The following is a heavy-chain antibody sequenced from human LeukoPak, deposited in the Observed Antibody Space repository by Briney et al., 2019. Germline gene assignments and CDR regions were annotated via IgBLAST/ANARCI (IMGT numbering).Heavy chain of an antibody. Sequence: SETLSLTCTVSRGSISGYSWSWIRQSPGGGPGWSGYIYYSGDTAYNPSLRSRVTLSVDTSKNQFSLQLRSVTTADTAVYYCVRGPYGASISKWFDPWGQGTQVIVSP. CDR3: VRGPYGASISKWFDP. D-gene: IGHD4/OR15-4a*01. CDR2: IYYSGDT. V-gene: IGHV4-59*01. J-gene: IGHJ5*02. CDR1: RGSISGYS.